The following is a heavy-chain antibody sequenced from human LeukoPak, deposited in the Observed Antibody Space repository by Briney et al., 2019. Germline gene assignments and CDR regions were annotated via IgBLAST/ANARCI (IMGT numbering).Heavy chain of an antibody. J-gene: IGHJ4*02. CDR2: IYPGDSDT. CDR3: ARQRDGCNSVDY. Sequence: GESLKISCKGSGYNLTTYWIGWVRQMPGKGLECMGIIYPGDSDTRYSPSFQGQVTISADKSISTAYLQWSSLKASDTAMYYCARQRDGCNSVDYWGQGTLVTVSS. D-gene: IGHD5-24*01. V-gene: IGHV5-51*01. CDR1: GYNLTTYW.